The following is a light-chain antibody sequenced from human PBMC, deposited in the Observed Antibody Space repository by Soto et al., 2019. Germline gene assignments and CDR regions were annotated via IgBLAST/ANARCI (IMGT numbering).Light chain of an antibody. V-gene: IGKV3-20*01. J-gene: IGKJ1*01. CDR3: QQFGTSPLWT. CDR1: QSVNSNY. Sequence: EIVLTQPPGTLSLSPGARATLSCRASQSVNSNYLAWYQQKPGQAPRLLMYETSTRATGIPDRFSGSGSGTDFTLTISRLEPEDFAVYFCQQFGTSPLWTFGQGTKVDIK. CDR2: ETS.